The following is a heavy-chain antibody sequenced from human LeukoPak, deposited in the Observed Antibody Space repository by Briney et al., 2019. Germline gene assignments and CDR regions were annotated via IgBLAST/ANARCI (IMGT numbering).Heavy chain of an antibody. CDR3: AKDPIAVAGNNYYRMDV. CDR1: GFTVSSNY. Sequence: PGGSLRLSCAASGFTVSSNYMSWVRQAPGKGLEWVAVISYDGSNKYYANSVKGRFTIPRDNSKNTLYLEINSLRVEDTAVYYCAKDPIAVAGNNYYRMDVWGQGTAVTVSS. V-gene: IGHV3-30*18. D-gene: IGHD6-19*01. CDR2: ISYDGSNK. J-gene: IGHJ6*02.